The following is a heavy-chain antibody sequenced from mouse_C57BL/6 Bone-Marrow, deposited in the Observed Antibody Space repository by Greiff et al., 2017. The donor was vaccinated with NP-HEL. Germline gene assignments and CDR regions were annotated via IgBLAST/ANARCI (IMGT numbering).Heavy chain of an antibody. V-gene: IGHV1-19*01. CDR2: INPYNGGT. CDR3: ARSDYGSSLWYFDV. J-gene: IGHJ1*03. CDR1: GYTFTDYY. D-gene: IGHD1-1*01. Sequence: EVQLQQSGPVLVKPGASVKMSCKASGYTFTDYYMNWVKQSHGKSLEWIGVINPYNGGTSYNQTFKGKATLTVDKSSSTAYMELNSLTSEDSAVYYCARSDYGSSLWYFDVWGTGTTVTVSS.